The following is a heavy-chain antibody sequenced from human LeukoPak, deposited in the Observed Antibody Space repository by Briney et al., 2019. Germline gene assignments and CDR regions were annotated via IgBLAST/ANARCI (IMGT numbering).Heavy chain of an antibody. CDR2: ISSSSSYI. J-gene: IGHJ4*02. CDR3: ARVGQRWLQCLDY. D-gene: IGHD5-24*01. V-gene: IGHV3-21*01. CDR1: GFTFSSYS. Sequence: GGSLRLSCAASGFTFSSYSMNWVRQAPGKGLEWVSSISSSSSYIYYADSVKGRFTISRDNAKNSLYLQLNSLRAEDTAVYYSARVGQRWLQCLDYWGQGTLVTVSS.